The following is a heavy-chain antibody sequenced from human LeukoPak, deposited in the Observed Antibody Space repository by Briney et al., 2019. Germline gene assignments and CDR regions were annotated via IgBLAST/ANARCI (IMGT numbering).Heavy chain of an antibody. V-gene: IGHV1-18*01. Sequence: ASVKVSCKASDYTFTSYGVSWVRQAPGQGLEWMGWLSAYNDNTNYAQRLQGRVTMTTDTSTSTAYMELRSLRSDDAAVYYCARVLMVRRIITYRHGMDGWGQGTTVTVSS. D-gene: IGHD3-10*01. CDR1: DYTFTSYG. CDR3: ARVLMVRRIITYRHGMDG. J-gene: IGHJ6*02. CDR2: LSAYNDNT.